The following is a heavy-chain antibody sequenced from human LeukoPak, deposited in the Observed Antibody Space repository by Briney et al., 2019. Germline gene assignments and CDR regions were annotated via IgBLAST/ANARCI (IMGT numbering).Heavy chain of an antibody. Sequence: PGGSLRLSCAASGFTFSSYSMNWVRQPPGKGLEWIGSIYYSGSTYYNPSLKSRVTISVDTSKNQFSLKLSSVTAADTAVYYCAREADYGDYANFDYWGQGTLVTVSS. J-gene: IGHJ4*02. CDR2: IYYSGST. V-gene: IGHV4-39*07. D-gene: IGHD4-17*01. CDR3: AREADYGDYANFDY. CDR1: GFTFSSYS.